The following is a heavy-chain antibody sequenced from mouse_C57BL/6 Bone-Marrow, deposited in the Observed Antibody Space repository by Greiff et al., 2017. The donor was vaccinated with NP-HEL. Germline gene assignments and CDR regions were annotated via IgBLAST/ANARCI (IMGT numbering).Heavy chain of an antibody. V-gene: IGHV1-15*01. CDR3: TRNYDYDDLFAY. CDR2: IDPETGGT. J-gene: IGHJ3*01. D-gene: IGHD2-4*01. Sequence: VQLQQSGAELVRPGASVTLSCKASGYTFTDYEMHWVKQTPVHGLEWIGAIDPETGGTAYNQKFKGEAILTADKSSSTAYMELRSLTSEDSAVYYCTRNYDYDDLFAYWGQGTLVTVSA. CDR1: GYTFTDYE.